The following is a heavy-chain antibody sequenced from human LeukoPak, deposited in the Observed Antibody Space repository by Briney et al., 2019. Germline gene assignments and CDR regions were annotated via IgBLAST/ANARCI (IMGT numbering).Heavy chain of an antibody. D-gene: IGHD2-15*01. Sequence: ASVKVSCKASGYTFTSYYMHWVRQAPGQGLEWMGIINPSGGSTGYAQKFQGRVTMTRDTSTSTVYMELSSLRSEDTAVYYCARLSSWRGLDYWGQGTLVTVSS. CDR2: INPSGGST. V-gene: IGHV1-46*01. CDR3: ARLSSWRGLDY. CDR1: GYTFTSYY. J-gene: IGHJ4*02.